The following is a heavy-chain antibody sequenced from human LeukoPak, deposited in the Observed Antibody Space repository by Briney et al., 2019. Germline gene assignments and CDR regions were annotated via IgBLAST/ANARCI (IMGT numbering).Heavy chain of an antibody. CDR1: GFTLGSPD. D-gene: IGHD5-18*01. V-gene: IGHV3-13*01. Sequence: SGGSLRLSCTASGFTLGSPDMHWVRQIPGQGLEWVAAVSSGFHAFFADSVQGRFTVSREDARNSLYLQMNSLRAGDTAVYYCVREARGYHYTYFDYWGQGTLVTVSS. J-gene: IGHJ4*02. CDR3: VREARGYHYTYFDY. CDR2: VSSGFHA.